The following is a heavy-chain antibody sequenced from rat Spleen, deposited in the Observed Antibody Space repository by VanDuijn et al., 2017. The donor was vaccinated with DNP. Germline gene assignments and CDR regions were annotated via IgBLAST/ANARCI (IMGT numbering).Heavy chain of an antibody. CDR1: GFTFSDYY. J-gene: IGHJ2*01. D-gene: IGHD4-3*01. CDR3: ARVNSGLDY. V-gene: IGHV5-22*01. Sequence: EVQLVESGGGLVQPGRSLKLSCAASGFTFSDYYMAWVRQAPKKGLEWVASISYEGSSSYYGDSVKGRFTISRDNAKSTLYLQMNSLRSEDTSTYYCARVNSGLDYWGRGVMVTVSS. CDR2: ISYEGSSS.